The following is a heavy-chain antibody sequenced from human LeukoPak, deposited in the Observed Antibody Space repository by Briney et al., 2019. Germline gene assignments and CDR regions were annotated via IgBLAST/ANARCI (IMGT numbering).Heavy chain of an antibody. CDR2: IYPGDSDT. CDR1: GYIFTSYW. J-gene: IGHJ5*02. D-gene: IGHD3-10*01. Sequence: GESLNISCRGSGYIFTSYWIGWVRQMPGKGLEWMGNIYPGDSDTIYSPSFQGQVTISADKSISTAYLQWSSLKASDTAMYYCARQSPRDSTMVYWFDPWGQGTLVTVSS. V-gene: IGHV5-51*01. CDR3: ARQSPRDSTMVYWFDP.